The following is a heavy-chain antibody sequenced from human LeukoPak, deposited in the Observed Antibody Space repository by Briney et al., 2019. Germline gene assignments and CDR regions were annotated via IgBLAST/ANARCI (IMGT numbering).Heavy chain of an antibody. Sequence: GGSPRLSCAASGFTFSSYAMSWVRQAPGKGLEWVSAISGSGGSTYYADSVKGRFTISRDNSKNTLYLQMNSLRAEDTAVYYCAAFYGSGSYYYYYMDVWGKGTTVTLS. V-gene: IGHV3-23*01. D-gene: IGHD3-10*01. J-gene: IGHJ6*03. CDR3: AAFYGSGSYYYYYMDV. CDR2: ISGSGGST. CDR1: GFTFSSYA.